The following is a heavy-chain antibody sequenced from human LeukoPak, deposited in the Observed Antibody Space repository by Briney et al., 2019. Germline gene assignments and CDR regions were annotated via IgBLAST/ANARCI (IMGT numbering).Heavy chain of an antibody. J-gene: IGHJ5*02. CDR3: ARRHYSMLRGVRNWFDP. CDR2: IKHDGSQK. CDR1: GFTFSHYW. V-gene: IGHV3-7*01. D-gene: IGHD3-10*01. Sequence: GGSLRLSCAASGFTFSHYWMSWVRRAPGKGLEWVANIKHDGSQKEHVDSVKGRFTISRDNAKNSLFLQMNSLRAEDTAVYYCARRHYSMLRGVRNWFDPWGQGTLVTISS.